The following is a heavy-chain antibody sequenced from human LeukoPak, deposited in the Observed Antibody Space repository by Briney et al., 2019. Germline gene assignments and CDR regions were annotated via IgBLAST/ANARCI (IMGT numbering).Heavy chain of an antibody. V-gene: IGHV4-61*02. CDR2: IYTSGST. CDR1: GGSISSGSYY. D-gene: IGHD2-15*01. CDR3: ARGSCSGGSCRYSGAVDY. Sequence: PSETLSLTCTVSGGSISSGSYYWSWIRQPAGKGLEWIGRIYTSGSTNYNPSLKSRVTMSVDTSKNQFSLKLSSVTAADTAVYYCARGSCSGGSCRYSGAVDYWGQGTLVTVSS. J-gene: IGHJ4*02.